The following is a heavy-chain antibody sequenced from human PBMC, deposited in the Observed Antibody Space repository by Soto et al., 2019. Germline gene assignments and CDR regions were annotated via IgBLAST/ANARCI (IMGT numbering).Heavy chain of an antibody. Sequence: GGSLRLSCATSGFSFGDHYMSWIRQAPGKGLEFISYISPGGRYTNYGDSVKGRFTISRDNAKNSLLLQVNTLRDEDTAVYYCAKCVVAAGTSYWGQGALVTVSS. CDR2: ISPGGRYT. V-gene: IGHV3-11*03. CDR1: GFSFGDHY. D-gene: IGHD6-13*01. CDR3: AKCVVAAGTSY. J-gene: IGHJ4*02.